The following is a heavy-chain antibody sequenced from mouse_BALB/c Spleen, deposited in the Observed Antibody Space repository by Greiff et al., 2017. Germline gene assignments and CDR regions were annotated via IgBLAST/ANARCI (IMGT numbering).Heavy chain of an antibody. J-gene: IGHJ4*01. CDR1: GYTFTSYW. V-gene: IGHV1-87*01. CDR2: IYPGDGDT. Sequence: QVQLQQSGAELARPGASVKLSCKASGYTFTSYWMQWVKQRPGQGLEWIGAIYPGDGDTRYTQKFKGKATLTADKSSSTAYMQLSSLASEDSAVYYCALMITTGGYAMDYWGQGTSVTVSS. D-gene: IGHD2-4*01. CDR3: ALMITTGGYAMDY.